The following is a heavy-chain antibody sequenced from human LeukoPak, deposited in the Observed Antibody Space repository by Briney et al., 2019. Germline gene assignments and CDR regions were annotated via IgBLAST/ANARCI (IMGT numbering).Heavy chain of an antibody. CDR3: AKTRGSWNY. CDR2: ISYDGSNK. Sequence: GGSLRLSCAASGFTFSSYGMHWVRQAPGKGLEWVAVISYDGSNKYYADSVKGRFTISRDNSKNTLYLQMNSLRAGDTAVYYCAKTRGSWNYWGQGTLVTVSS. D-gene: IGHD5-12*01. V-gene: IGHV3-30*18. CDR1: GFTFSSYG. J-gene: IGHJ4*02.